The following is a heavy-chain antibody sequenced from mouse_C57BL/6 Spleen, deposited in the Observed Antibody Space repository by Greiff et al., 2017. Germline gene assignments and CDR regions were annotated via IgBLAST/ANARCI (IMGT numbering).Heavy chain of an antibody. CDR3: ARAIYYGSKSNWYFDV. CDR2: FHPYNDDT. CDR1: GYTFTTYP. D-gene: IGHD1-1*01. Sequence: QVHVKQSGAELVKPGASVKMSCKASGYTFTTYPIEWMKQNHGKSLEWIGNFHPYNDDTKYNEKFKGKATLTVEKSSSTVYLELSRLTSDDSAVYYCARAIYYGSKSNWYFDVWGTGTTVTVSS. J-gene: IGHJ1*03. V-gene: IGHV1-47*01.